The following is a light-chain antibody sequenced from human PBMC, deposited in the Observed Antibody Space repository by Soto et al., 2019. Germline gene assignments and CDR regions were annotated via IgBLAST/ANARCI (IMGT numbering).Light chain of an antibody. J-gene: IGKJ1*01. V-gene: IGKV1-9*01. CDR1: QGISSY. CDR3: QQLHSYPWT. CDR2: AAS. Sequence: DIQLTQSPSFLSASVGDRVTITCRASQGISSYLAWYQQKPGKAPTLLIYAASTLQSGVPSRFSGSGSGTEFTLTISSMQPEDCATYYCQQLHSYPWTFGQGTKVEI.